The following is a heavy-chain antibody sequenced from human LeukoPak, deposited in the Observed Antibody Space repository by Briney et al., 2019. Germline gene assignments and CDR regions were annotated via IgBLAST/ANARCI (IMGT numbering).Heavy chain of an antibody. J-gene: IGHJ4*02. Sequence: GESLKISCKGSGYSFTSYWIGWVRQMPGKGLEWMGIIYPGDSDTRYSPSFQGQVTISADRSISTAYLQWSSLKASDTAMYYCARLPKHIGLVVAATHWGQGTLVTVSS. V-gene: IGHV5-51*01. CDR3: ARLPKHIGLVVAATH. D-gene: IGHD2-15*01. CDR1: GYSFTSYW. CDR2: IYPGDSDT.